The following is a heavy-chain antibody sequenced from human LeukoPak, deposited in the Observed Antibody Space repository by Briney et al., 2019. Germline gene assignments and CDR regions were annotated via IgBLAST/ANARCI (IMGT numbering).Heavy chain of an antibody. CDR1: GFTFRNYG. D-gene: IGHD2/OR15-2a*01. Sequence: PGRSLRLSCAASGFTFRNYGMHWVRQAPGKGLEWVAVISYDGSSKYNPDSVKGRFTISRDNSKNTVHLQMNNLRAEDTAMYFCARRLYIVRGAFDIWGQGTMVTVSS. V-gene: IGHV3-30*03. CDR3: ARRLYIVRGAFDI. CDR2: ISYDGSSK. J-gene: IGHJ3*02.